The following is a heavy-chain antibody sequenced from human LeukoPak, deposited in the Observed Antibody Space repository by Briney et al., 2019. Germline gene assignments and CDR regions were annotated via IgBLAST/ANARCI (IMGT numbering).Heavy chain of an antibody. D-gene: IGHD1-26*01. CDR1: GGSFSGYY. CDR3: ARQSGSYEYYFDY. V-gene: IGHV4-34*01. Sequence: SETLSLTCAVYGGSFSGYYWSWIRQPPGKGLEWIGEINHSGSTNYNPSLKSRVTISVDTPKNQFSLRLSSVTAADTAVYYCARQSGSYEYYFDYWGQGTLVTVSS. J-gene: IGHJ4*02. CDR2: INHSGST.